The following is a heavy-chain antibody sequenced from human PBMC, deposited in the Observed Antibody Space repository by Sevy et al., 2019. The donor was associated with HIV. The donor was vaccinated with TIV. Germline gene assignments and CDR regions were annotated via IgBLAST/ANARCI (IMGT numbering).Heavy chain of an antibody. J-gene: IGHJ4*02. Sequence: GRSLRLSCAASGFNLRNYGMHWVRQAPGKGLEWVAVIWYDGSNKYYGDSVKGRFTISRDNSKNTVYLQMNSLRAEDTAVYYCATDRISDWFFDSWGQGTLVTVSS. D-gene: IGHD3-9*01. CDR1: GFNLRNYG. V-gene: IGHV3-33*01. CDR3: ATDRISDWFFDS. CDR2: IWYDGSNK.